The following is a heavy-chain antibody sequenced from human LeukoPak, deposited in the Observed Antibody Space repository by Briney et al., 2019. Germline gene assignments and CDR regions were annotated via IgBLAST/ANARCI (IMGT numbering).Heavy chain of an antibody. CDR2: ISSSSSTI. V-gene: IGHV3-48*01. CDR3: ATKIAARDYYYGMDV. J-gene: IGHJ6*02. D-gene: IGHD6-6*01. Sequence: GGSLRLSCAASGFTFSSYSMNWVRQAPGKGLEWVSYISSSSSTIYHADSVKGRFTISRDNAKNSLYLQMNSLRAEDTAVYYCATKIAARDYYYGMDVWGQGTTVTVSS. CDR1: GFTFSSYS.